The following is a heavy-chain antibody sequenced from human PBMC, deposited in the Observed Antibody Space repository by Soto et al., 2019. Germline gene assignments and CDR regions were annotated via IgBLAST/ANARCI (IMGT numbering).Heavy chain of an antibody. CDR2: IHDSGST. Sequence: QVKLQESGPGLEKPSGTLSLTCAVSGGSISSDSWWTWVRQAPGKGLEWIGEIHDSGSTNYNLSLKSRVTISIDKSKNQFSLEMTSVTAADTAIYYCAGQWAAGYGAFDPWGQGTLVTVSS. CDR1: GGSISSDSW. D-gene: IGHD3-9*01. CDR3: AGQWAAGYGAFDP. V-gene: IGHV4-4*02. J-gene: IGHJ5*02.